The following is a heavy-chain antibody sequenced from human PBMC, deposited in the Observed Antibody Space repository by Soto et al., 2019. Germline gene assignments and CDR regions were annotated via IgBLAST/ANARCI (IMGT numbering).Heavy chain of an antibody. CDR2: IYSGGST. V-gene: IGHV3-66*04. Sequence: EVQLVESGGGLVQPGGSLRLSCAASGVTVSSNYMSWVRQAPGKGLEWVSVIYSGGSTYYADSVKGRFTISRDNSKSALYLQMNSLRAEDTAVCYCARHGYNYGGGYFDYWGQGTLVTVSS. CDR3: ARHGYNYGGGYFDY. D-gene: IGHD5-18*01. J-gene: IGHJ4*02. CDR1: GVTVSSNY.